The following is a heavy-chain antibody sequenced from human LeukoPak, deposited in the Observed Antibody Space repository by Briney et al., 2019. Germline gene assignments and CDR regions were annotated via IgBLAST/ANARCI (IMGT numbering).Heavy chain of an antibody. CDR3: ARELYCSGGSCYFSYYYYYYMDV. CDR1: GGSISSGSYY. D-gene: IGHD2-15*01. Sequence: KPSETLSLTCTVSGGSISSGSYYWSWIRQPAGKGLEWIGRIYTSGSTNYNPSLKSRVTMSVDTSKNQFSLKLSSVTAADTAVYYCARELYCSGGSCYFSYYYYYYMDVWGKGTTVTISS. CDR2: IYTSGST. V-gene: IGHV4-61*02. J-gene: IGHJ6*03.